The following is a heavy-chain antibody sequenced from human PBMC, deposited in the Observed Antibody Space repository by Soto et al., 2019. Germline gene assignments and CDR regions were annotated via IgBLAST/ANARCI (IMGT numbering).Heavy chain of an antibody. J-gene: IGHJ4*02. V-gene: IGHV4-34*01. CDR3: ARVGFQLIAARPFGY. D-gene: IGHD6-6*01. Sequence: SETLSLTCAVDGGSFSGYYWSWILQPPGKGLEWIGEINHSGSTNYNPSLKSRVTISVDTSKNQFSLKLSSVTAADTAVYYCARVGFQLIAARPFGYWGQGTLVTVSS. CDR2: INHSGST. CDR1: GGSFSGYY.